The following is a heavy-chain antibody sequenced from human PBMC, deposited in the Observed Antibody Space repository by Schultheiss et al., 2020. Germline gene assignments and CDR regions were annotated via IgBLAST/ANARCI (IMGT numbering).Heavy chain of an antibody. D-gene: IGHD3-10*01. V-gene: IGHV1-18*01. CDR2: ISAYNGNT. CDR1: GYTFTSYG. Sequence: ASVKVSCKASGYTFTSYGISWVRQAPGQGLEWMGWISAYNGNTNYAQKLQGRVTMTTDTSTSTAYMELRSLRSDDTAVYYCARVDETYYYGSGSQEYYFDYWGQGSLVTVSS. CDR3: ARVDETYYYGSGSQEYYFDY. J-gene: IGHJ4*02.